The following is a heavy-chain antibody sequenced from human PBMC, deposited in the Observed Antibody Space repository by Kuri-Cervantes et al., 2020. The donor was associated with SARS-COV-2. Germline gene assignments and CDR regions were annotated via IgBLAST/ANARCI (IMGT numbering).Heavy chain of an antibody. CDR3: ARESYYSAFDY. CDR2: ISYDGSNK. V-gene: IGHV3-30-3*01. Sequence: GESLKISCAASGFTFSSYAMHWVRQAPGKGLERVAVISYDGSNKYYADSVKGRFTISRDNSKNTLYLQMNSLRAEDTAVYYCARESYYSAFDYWGQGTLVTVSS. J-gene: IGHJ4*02. CDR1: GFTFSSYA. D-gene: IGHD1-26*01.